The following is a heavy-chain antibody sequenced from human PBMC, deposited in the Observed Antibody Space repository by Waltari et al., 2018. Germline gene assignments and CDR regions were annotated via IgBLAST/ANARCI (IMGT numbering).Heavy chain of an antibody. D-gene: IGHD6-13*01. J-gene: IGHJ6*03. V-gene: IGHV3-53*02. CDR1: GFTVSSNY. CDR2: IYSGGST. CDR3: ARGAGYSSSWYVGYYYYYYMDV. Sequence: EVQLVETGGGLIQPGGSLRLSCAASGFTVSSNYMRWVRPAPGKGLEWVSVIYSGGSTYYADSVKGRFTISRDNSKNTLYLQMNSLRAEDTAVYYCARGAGYSSSWYVGYYYYYYMDVWGKGTTVTVSS.